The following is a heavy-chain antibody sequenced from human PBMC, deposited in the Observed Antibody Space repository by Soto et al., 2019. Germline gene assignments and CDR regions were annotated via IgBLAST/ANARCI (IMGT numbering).Heavy chain of an antibody. CDR3: ARVGSFGSGSYKYYYGMDV. Sequence: QVQLVQSGAEVKKPGASVKVSCKASGYTITGYYMHWVRQAPGQGLEWMGWINPNSGGTNYAQKFQGWVTMTRDTSISTAYMELSRLRSDDTAVYYCARVGSFGSGSYKYYYGMDVWGQGTTVTVSS. J-gene: IGHJ6*02. V-gene: IGHV1-2*04. CDR2: INPNSGGT. D-gene: IGHD3-10*01. CDR1: GYTITGYY.